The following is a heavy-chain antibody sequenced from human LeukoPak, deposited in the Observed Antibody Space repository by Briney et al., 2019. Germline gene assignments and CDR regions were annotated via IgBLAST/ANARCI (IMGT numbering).Heavy chain of an antibody. V-gene: IGHV3-21*01. Sequence: GGSLRLSCAASGFTFSSYSMNWVRQAPGTGLEWVSSITSNTNYIYYADSVKGRFTISRDNSKNTLYLQMNSLRAEDTAVYYCAREGLLDYWGQGTLVTVSS. CDR1: GFTFSSYS. D-gene: IGHD2-21*02. CDR3: AREGLLDY. CDR2: ITSNTNYI. J-gene: IGHJ4*02.